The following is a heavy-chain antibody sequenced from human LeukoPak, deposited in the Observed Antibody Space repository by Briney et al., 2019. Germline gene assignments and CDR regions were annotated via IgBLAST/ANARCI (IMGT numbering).Heavy chain of an antibody. Sequence: PSETLSLTCTVSGGSISSSSYYWVWIRQPPGKGLEWIGTIDYSGTTYYNPSLKRRVTISVDTSKNQFSLKLSSVTAADTAVYYCARGDINYDFWSGYLPKGRKYNFWGKGTTVTVSS. CDR2: IDYSGTT. D-gene: IGHD3-3*01. CDR3: ARGDINYDFWSGYLPKGRKYNF. V-gene: IGHV4-39*07. J-gene: IGHJ6*04. CDR1: GGSISSSSYY.